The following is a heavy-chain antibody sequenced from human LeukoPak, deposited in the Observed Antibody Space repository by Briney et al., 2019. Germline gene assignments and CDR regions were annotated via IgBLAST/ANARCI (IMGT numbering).Heavy chain of an antibody. V-gene: IGHV3-23*01. D-gene: IGHD3-16*02. Sequence: GGSLRLSCAASGFTFSSYAMSWVRQAPGKGLEWVSAISGSGGSTYYADSVKGRFTISRDNSKNTLYLQMNSLRAEDTAVYYCAKVRGFDDYVWGSYRPNGMDVWGQGTTVTVSS. CDR3: AKVRGFDDYVWGSYRPNGMDV. CDR2: ISGSGGST. J-gene: IGHJ6*02. CDR1: GFTFSSYA.